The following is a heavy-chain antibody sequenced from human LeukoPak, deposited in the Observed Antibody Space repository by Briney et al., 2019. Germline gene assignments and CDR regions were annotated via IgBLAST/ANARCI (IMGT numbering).Heavy chain of an antibody. CDR1: GFTFNIYG. CDR3: AKDRDYYGSGSDY. V-gene: IGHV3-30*18. D-gene: IGHD3-10*01. J-gene: IGHJ4*02. CDR2: ISYDEMYQ. Sequence: GGSLRLSCAASGFTFNIYGMHWVRQAPGKGLDWVAGISYDEMYQYYADSVKGRFTISRDNSKNTLFLQMNSLRAEDTAIYYCAKDRDYYGSGSDYWGQGTLVTVSS.